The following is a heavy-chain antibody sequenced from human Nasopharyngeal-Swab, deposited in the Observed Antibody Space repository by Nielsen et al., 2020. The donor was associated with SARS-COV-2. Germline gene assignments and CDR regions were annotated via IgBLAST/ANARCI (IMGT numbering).Heavy chain of an antibody. CDR3: ARGNGYCSGGSCFHWFDP. J-gene: IGHJ5*02. V-gene: IGHV4-59*01. CDR1: GGSFDAYY. D-gene: IGHD2-15*01. CDR2: IYYSGST. Sequence: SETLSLTCTVSGGSFDAYYWTWLRQRPGRGLEWIGYIYYSGSTNYKSSLKSRVTLSVDTSKNQFSLSLRSVTAADTAVYYCARGNGYCSGGSCFHWFDPWGQGTLVTVSS.